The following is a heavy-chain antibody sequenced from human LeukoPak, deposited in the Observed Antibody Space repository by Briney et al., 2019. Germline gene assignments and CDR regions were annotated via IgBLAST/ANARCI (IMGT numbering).Heavy chain of an antibody. CDR1: GVTFSSYA. CDR2: ISGSGGST. D-gene: IGHD2-15*01. CDR3: AAWEVIAATPPYFHH. J-gene: IGHJ1*01. V-gene: IGHV3-23*01. Sequence: GGSLRLSCAASGVTFSSYAMSWVRQAPGKGLEWVSAISGSGGSTYYADSVKGRFTISRDNSKNTLYLQMNSLRAEDTAVYYCAAWEVIAATPPYFHHWGQGTLVTVSS.